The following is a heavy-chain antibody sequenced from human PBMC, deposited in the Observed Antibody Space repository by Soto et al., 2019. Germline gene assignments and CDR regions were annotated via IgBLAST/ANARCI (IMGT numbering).Heavy chain of an antibody. CDR1: GGTFSSYA. Sequence: QVQLVQSGAEVKKPGSSVKVSCKASGGTFSSYAISWVRQAPGQGLEWMGGIIPIFGTANYAQKFQGRVTITADESTSTAYMDLSSLRSEDTAVYYCARGGPGYYGSGSFLDYWGQGTLVTVSS. D-gene: IGHD3-10*01. J-gene: IGHJ4*02. CDR2: IIPIFGTA. V-gene: IGHV1-69*12. CDR3: ARGGPGYYGSGSFLDY.